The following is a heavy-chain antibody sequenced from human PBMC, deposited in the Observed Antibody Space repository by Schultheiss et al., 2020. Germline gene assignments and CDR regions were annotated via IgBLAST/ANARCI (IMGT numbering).Heavy chain of an antibody. CDR1: GFTFSSYW. D-gene: IGHD3-16*01. CDR2: IWYDGSNK. Sequence: EGSLRLSCAASGFTFSSYWMSWVRQAPGKGLEWVAVIWYDGSNKYYADSVKGRFTISRDNSKNTLYLQMNSLRAEDTAVYYCARASGGVLYYFDYWGQGTRVNVYS. V-gene: IGHV3-33*08. J-gene: IGHJ4*02. CDR3: ARASGGVLYYFDY.